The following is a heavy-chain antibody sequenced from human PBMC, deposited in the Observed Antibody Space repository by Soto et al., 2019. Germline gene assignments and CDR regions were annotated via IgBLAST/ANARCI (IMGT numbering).Heavy chain of an antibody. CDR2: ISYDGSNP. V-gene: IGHV3-30*18. Sequence: QVQLVESGGGVVQPGRSLRLSCAASGFTFSSYGMHWVRQAPGKGLEWVAVISYDGSNPYYADSVKGRFTISRDNSKNTLYLQMNSLRAEDTAVYYCAKDRGCWELSNYYCGSDVWGQGTTVTVSS. CDR1: GFTFSSYG. J-gene: IGHJ6*02. D-gene: IGHD1-26*01. CDR3: AKDRGCWELSNYYCGSDV.